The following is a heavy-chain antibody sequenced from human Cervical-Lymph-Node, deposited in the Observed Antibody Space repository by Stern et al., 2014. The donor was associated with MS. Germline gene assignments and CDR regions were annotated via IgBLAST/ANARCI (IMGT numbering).Heavy chain of an antibody. J-gene: IGHJ6*02. Sequence: EVQLVESGGGLVKPGGSLRLSCAASGFAFSAYSMNWVRQGPGKGLELISSMSSSGNYIYYADSVMGRFTISRDNAKNSLYLQMNSLGAEDTALYFCARDRFPGTTGYYYGMDVWGQGTTVTVSS. D-gene: IGHD1-7*01. CDR1: GFAFSAYS. V-gene: IGHV3-21*01. CDR2: MSSSGNYI. CDR3: ARDRFPGTTGYYYGMDV.